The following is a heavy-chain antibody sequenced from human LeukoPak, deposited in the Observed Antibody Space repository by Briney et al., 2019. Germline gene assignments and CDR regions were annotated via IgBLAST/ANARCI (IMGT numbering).Heavy chain of an antibody. Sequence: GGSLRLSCAASGFIFSSFSMNWVRQAPGKGPEWVSYIKSSSSIIYYADSVKGRFTISRDNAKNPLYLQMNSLRDEDTAVYYCAREGYYNMDVWGQGTTVTVSS. CDR2: IKSSSSII. V-gene: IGHV3-48*02. J-gene: IGHJ6*02. CDR1: GFIFSSFS. CDR3: AREGYYNMDV.